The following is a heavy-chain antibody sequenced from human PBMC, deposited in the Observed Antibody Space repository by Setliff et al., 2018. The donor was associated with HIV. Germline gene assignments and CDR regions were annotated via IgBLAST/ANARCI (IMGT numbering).Heavy chain of an antibody. CDR3: AVSPDGDCATTECANWFDP. Sequence: SVKVSCKASGYTFTSYDINWVRQATGQGLEWMGWMNPNSGNTGYAQKFQGRVTMTRNTSISTAYMELSSLRSEDTAVYFCAVSPDGDCATTECANWFDPWGQGTQVTVSS. J-gene: IGHJ5*02. CDR2: MNPNSGNT. D-gene: IGHD4-17*01. CDR1: GYTFTSYD. V-gene: IGHV1-8*02.